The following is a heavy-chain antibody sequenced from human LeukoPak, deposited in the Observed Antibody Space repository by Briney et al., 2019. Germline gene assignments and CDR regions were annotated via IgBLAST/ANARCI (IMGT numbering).Heavy chain of an antibody. D-gene: IGHD3-16*02. CDR3: ARVCRYYDYVWGSYRYYFDY. V-gene: IGHV4-39*07. CDR1: GGSISNSSYY. Sequence: SETLSLTCTVSGGSISNSSYYWGWIRQPPGKGLEWIGSIYYSGSTYYNPSLKSRVTISVDTSKNQFSLKLSSVTAADTAVYYCARVCRYYDYVWGSYRYYFDYWGQGTLVTVSS. J-gene: IGHJ4*02. CDR2: IYYSGST.